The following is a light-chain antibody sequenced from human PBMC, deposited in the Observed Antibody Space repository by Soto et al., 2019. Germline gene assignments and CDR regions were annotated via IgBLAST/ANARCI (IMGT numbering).Light chain of an antibody. Sequence: QSALTQPPSASGSPGQSVTISCTGTSSDVGGYNYVSWYQQHPGKAPKLMIYEVSKRPSGVPDRFSGSKSGNTASLTVSGLQAEDEADYYCSSYAGSNWWVFGTGTKQTVL. CDR1: SSDVGGYNY. CDR2: EVS. J-gene: IGLJ1*01. CDR3: SSYAGSNWWV. V-gene: IGLV2-8*01.